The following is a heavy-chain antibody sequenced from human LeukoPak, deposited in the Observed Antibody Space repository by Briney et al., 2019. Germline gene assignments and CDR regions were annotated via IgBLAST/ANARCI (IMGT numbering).Heavy chain of an antibody. V-gene: IGHV3-66*02. Sequence: GGSLRLSCAAAGFTVSSNYMSWVRQAPGKGLEWVSVIYSGGSTYYADSVKGRFTISRDNSKNTLYLQMNSLRAEDTAVYYCARARPIDYGMDVWGQGTTVTVSS. CDR2: IYSGGST. CDR1: GFTVSSNY. D-gene: IGHD6-6*01. CDR3: ARARPIDYGMDV. J-gene: IGHJ6*02.